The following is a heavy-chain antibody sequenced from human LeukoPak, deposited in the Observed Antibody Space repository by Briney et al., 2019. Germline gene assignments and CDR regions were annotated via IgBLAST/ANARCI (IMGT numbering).Heavy chain of an antibody. J-gene: IGHJ6*03. V-gene: IGHV3-30*02. CDR1: GFTFSSYG. Sequence: GGSLRLSCAASGFTFSSYGMHWVRQAPGKGLEWVTFIRYDGSNKYYADSVKGRFTISRDNSKNTLYLQMNSLRAEDTAVYYCAKVAGTTDFYYYYYMDVWGKGTRSPSP. D-gene: IGHD1-7*01. CDR3: AKVAGTTDFYYYYYMDV. CDR2: IRYDGSNK.